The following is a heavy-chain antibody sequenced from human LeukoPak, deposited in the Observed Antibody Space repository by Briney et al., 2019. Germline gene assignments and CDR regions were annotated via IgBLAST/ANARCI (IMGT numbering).Heavy chain of an antibody. CDR2: ISYDGSNK. CDR1: GFTFNNAW. J-gene: IGHJ4*02. V-gene: IGHV3-30-3*01. D-gene: IGHD3-22*01. Sequence: GGSLRLSCAASGFTFNNAWMNWVRQAPGKGLEWVAVISYDGSNKYYADSVKGRFTISRDNSKNTLYLQMNSLRAEDTAVYYCARPAYYDSSGYPNHFDYWGQGTLVTVSS. CDR3: ARPAYYDSSGYPNHFDY.